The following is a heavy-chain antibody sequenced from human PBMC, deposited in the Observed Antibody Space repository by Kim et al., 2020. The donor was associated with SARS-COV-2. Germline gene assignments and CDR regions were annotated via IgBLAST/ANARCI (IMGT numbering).Heavy chain of an antibody. CDR2: IYYSGST. CDR1: GGSISSYY. D-gene: IGHD2-8*01. V-gene: IGHV4-59*13. CDR3: ARGTRRDIGLMVYDRNNWFDP. Sequence: SETLSLTCTVSGGSISSYYWSWIRQPPGKGLEWIGYIYYSGSTNYNPSLKSRVNISVDTSKNQFSLKLSSVPAADTAAYYCARGTRRDIGLMVYDRNNWFDPWGQGTLVTVSS. J-gene: IGHJ5*02.